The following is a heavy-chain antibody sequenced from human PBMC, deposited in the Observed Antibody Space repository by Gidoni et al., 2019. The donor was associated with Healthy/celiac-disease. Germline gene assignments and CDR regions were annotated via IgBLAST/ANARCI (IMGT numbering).Heavy chain of an antibody. Sequence: QVQLQESGPGLVKPSQTLSLTCPVPGRSISSGGYYWSWFRQHPGKGLEWIGYIYYSGSTYYNPSLKSRVTISVDTSKNQFSLKLSSVTAADTAVYYCAREVTDEWFDYWGQGTLVTVSS. CDR1: GRSISSGGYY. D-gene: IGHD2-21*02. V-gene: IGHV4-31*03. J-gene: IGHJ4*02. CDR2: IYYSGST. CDR3: AREVTDEWFDY.